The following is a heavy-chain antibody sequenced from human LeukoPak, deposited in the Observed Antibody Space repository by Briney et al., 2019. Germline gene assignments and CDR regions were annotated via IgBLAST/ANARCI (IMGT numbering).Heavy chain of an antibody. Sequence: GGSLRLSCAASGFTFSTYAMSWVRQAPGKGLEWVSALSGSGGNTYYAYADSVKGRFTISRDNSKNTLYLQMNSLRAEDTAVYYCAVDQWLVLSPDYWGQGTLVTVSS. CDR3: AVDQWLVLSPDY. V-gene: IGHV3-23*01. J-gene: IGHJ4*02. D-gene: IGHD6-19*01. CDR2: LSGSGGNT. CDR1: GFTFSTYA.